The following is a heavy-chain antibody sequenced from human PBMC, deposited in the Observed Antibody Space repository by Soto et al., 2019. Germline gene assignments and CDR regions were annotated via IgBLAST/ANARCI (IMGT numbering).Heavy chain of an antibody. CDR2: IYYSGST. CDR1: GGSISSYY. J-gene: IGHJ5*02. V-gene: IGHV4-59*08. Sequence: QVQLQESGPGLVKPSETLSLTCTVSGGSISSYYWSWIRQPPGKGLEWIGYIYYSGSTNYNPSLKSRVTISVDTSKNQFSLKLSSVTAADTAGYYCARSPIRACWFDPWGQGTLVTVSS. CDR3: ARSPIRACWFDP.